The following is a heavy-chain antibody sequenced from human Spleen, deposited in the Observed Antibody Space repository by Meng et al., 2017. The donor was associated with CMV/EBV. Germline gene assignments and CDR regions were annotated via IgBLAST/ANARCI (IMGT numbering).Heavy chain of an antibody. J-gene: IGHJ6*02. V-gene: IGHV1-8*01. D-gene: IGHD2-2*01. CDR1: GYTFTNYD. CDR2: MNPNSGNT. Sequence: ASVKVSCKASGYTFTNYDINWVRQATGQGLEWMGWMNPNSGNTGYAQKFQGRVSMTRYTSITTAYMELSRLRSDDTAVYYCAREGCSSTSCYFNYYYGMDVWGQGTTVTVSS. CDR3: AREGCSSTSCYFNYYYGMDV.